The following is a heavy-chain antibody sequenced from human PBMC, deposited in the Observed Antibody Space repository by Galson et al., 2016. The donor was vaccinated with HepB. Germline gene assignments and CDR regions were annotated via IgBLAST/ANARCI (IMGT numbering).Heavy chain of an antibody. J-gene: IGHJ4*02. V-gene: IGHV3-33*01. D-gene: IGHD4-17*01. CDR3: ARQIRRTTVTAPLDY. CDR2: IWFDASNK. CDR1: GFTFSNYG. Sequence: SLRLSCAASGFTFSNYGMEWVRQAPGKGLEWVAIIWFDASNKYYGDSVKGRFTISRDNSKNTLYLQMNSLRAEDTAFYYCARQIRRTTVTAPLDYWGQGTLVTVSA.